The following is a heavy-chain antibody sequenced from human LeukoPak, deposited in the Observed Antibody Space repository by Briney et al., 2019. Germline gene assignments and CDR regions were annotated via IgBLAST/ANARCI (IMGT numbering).Heavy chain of an antibody. CDR1: GFTFSSYW. CDR3: ARFRYTGSHIDY. CDR2: INSDGSTL. V-gene: IGHV3-74*01. Sequence: TGGSLRLSCAASGFTFSSYWVQWVRQAPGKGLGWISRINSDGSTLSYAASVKGRFTISRANAKNPVYLQNNSLRAEATAVYYCARFRYTGSHIDYWGQGTLVTVSS. J-gene: IGHJ4*02. D-gene: IGHD1-26*01.